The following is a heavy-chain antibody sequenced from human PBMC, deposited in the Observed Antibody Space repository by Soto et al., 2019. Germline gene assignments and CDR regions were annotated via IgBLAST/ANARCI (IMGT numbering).Heavy chain of an antibody. CDR3: ARAGYSSSWPLHLGFDP. CDR1: GGSISSGGYS. Sequence: NPSETLSLTCAVSGGSISSGGYSWSWIRQPPGKGLEWIGYIYHSGSTYYNPSLKSRVTISVDRSKNQFSLKLSSVTAADTAVYYCARAGYSSSWPLHLGFDPWGQGTLVTVSS. D-gene: IGHD6-13*01. V-gene: IGHV4-30-2*01. J-gene: IGHJ5*02. CDR2: IYHSGST.